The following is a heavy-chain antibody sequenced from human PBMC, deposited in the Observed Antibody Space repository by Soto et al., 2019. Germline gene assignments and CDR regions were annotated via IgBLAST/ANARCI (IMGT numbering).Heavy chain of an antibody. J-gene: IGHJ6*02. CDR2: ITPLFAAP. Sequence: QVQLVQSGAEVKKPGSSVKVSCKTSGGSFSTYAISWVRQAPGQGLEWMGGITPLFAAPNYAQKFQDRVIITADESTTTSYMEVSSLRSDDTAVYYCARASDYGDDMSALGIEVWGQGTTVTVSS. CDR1: GGSFSTYA. CDR3: ARASDYGDDMSALGIEV. D-gene: IGHD4-17*01. V-gene: IGHV1-69*01.